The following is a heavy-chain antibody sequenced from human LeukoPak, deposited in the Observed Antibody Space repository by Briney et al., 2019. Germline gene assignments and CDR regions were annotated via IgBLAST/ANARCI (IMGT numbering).Heavy chain of an antibody. CDR3: ARGSGYDSYFDY. V-gene: IGHV3-21*01. Sequence: GGSLRLSCAASGFTFSSYSMNWVRQAPGKGLEWVSSISSSSSSYIYYADSVKGRFTISRDNAKNSLYLQMNSLRAEDTAVYYCARGSGYDSYFDYWGQGTLVTVSS. CDR2: ISSSSSSYI. D-gene: IGHD5-12*01. J-gene: IGHJ4*02. CDR1: GFTFSSYS.